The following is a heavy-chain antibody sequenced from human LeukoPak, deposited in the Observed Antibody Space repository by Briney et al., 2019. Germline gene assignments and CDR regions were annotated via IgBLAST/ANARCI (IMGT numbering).Heavy chain of an antibody. CDR3: ARPLRSSGWYFDY. CDR2: ISSSSSYI. CDR1: GFTFSSYS. J-gene: IGHJ4*02. Sequence: PGGSLRLSCAASGFTFSSYSMNWVRQAPGKGLEWVSSISSSSSYIYYADSVKGRFTISRDNAKNSLYLQMNSLRAEDTAVYYCARPLRSSGWYFDYWGQGTLVTVSS. D-gene: IGHD6-19*01. V-gene: IGHV3-21*01.